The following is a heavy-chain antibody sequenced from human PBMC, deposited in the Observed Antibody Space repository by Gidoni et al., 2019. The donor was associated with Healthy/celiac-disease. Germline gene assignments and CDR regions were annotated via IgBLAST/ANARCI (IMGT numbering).Heavy chain of an antibody. Sequence: QVQLQESGPGLVKPSQTLSLTYTAAGGSIRSGSYYWSWIRQPAGKGLEWIGRIYTSGSTNYNPSLKSRVTISVDTSKNQFSLKLSSVTAADTAVYYCAREVRFLEWFPDYWGQGTLVTVSS. CDR2: IYTSGST. CDR1: GGSIRSGSYY. D-gene: IGHD3-3*01. J-gene: IGHJ4*02. CDR3: AREVRFLEWFPDY. V-gene: IGHV4-61*02.